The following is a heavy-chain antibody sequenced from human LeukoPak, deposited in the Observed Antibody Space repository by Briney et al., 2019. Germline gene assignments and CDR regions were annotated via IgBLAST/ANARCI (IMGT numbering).Heavy chain of an antibody. CDR1: GGSFSGYY. CDR2: INHSGST. V-gene: IGHV4-34*01. D-gene: IGHD6-13*01. Sequence: SETLSLTCAVYGGSFSGYYWSWIRQPPGKGLEWIGEINHSGSTNYNPSLKSRVTISVDTSKNQFSLKLSSVTAADTAVYYCARVGQQLYDYWGQGTLVTVSS. J-gene: IGHJ4*02. CDR3: ARVGQQLYDY.